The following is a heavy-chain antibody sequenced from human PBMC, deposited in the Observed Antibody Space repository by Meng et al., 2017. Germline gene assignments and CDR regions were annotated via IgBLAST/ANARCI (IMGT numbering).Heavy chain of an antibody. CDR1: GFTFSSYA. J-gene: IGHJ4*02. V-gene: IGHV3-23*04. Sequence: VDRGGVGGGLVTPGGSLELPCAASGFTFSSYAMSWVRQAPGKGLEWVSAISGSGGSTYYADSVKGRFTISRDNSKNTLYLQMNSLRAEDTAVYYCAKEGWLDDYWGQGTLVTVSS. D-gene: IGHD6-19*01. CDR3: AKEGWLDDY. CDR2: ISGSGGST.